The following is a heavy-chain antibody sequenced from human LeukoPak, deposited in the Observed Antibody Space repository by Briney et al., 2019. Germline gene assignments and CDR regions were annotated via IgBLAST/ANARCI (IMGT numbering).Heavy chain of an antibody. D-gene: IGHD2-2*02. Sequence: SETLSLTCAVYGGSFSDYFWGWIRQPPGKGLEWIGEINHSGRTYYNPSLKSRVTISVDTSKNQFSLNLSSVTAADTAVYYCARGLACSSTSCYKSDAFDIWGQGTMVTVSS. J-gene: IGHJ3*02. CDR3: ARGLACSSTSCYKSDAFDI. CDR1: GGSFSDYF. CDR2: INHSGRT. V-gene: IGHV4-34*01.